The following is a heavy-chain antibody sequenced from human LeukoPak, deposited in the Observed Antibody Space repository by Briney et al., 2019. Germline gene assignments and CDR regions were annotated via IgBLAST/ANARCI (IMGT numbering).Heavy chain of an antibody. J-gene: IGHJ4*02. CDR3: VRDGVDYSFEY. V-gene: IGHV3-53*01. CDR2: IYSGGST. D-gene: IGHD4-11*01. CDR1: GFTVSSSF. Sequence: GGSLRLSCAASGFTVSSSFMSWVRQAPGKGLEWVPVIYSGGSTYYADSVKGRFTISRDNSKNTLYLQMNSLRADDTAVYYCVRDGVDYSFEYWGQGTLVTVSS.